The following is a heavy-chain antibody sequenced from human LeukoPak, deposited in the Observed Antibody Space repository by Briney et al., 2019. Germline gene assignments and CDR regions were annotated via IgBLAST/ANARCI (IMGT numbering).Heavy chain of an antibody. CDR1: GFTFSSYS. CDR3: ARFWGSYRFQDY. J-gene: IGHJ4*02. CDR2: ISSSSSYI. V-gene: IGHV3-21*01. D-gene: IGHD3-16*02. Sequence: PGGSLRLSCAASGFTFSSYSMNWVRQAPGKGLEWVSSISSSSSYIYYADSVKGRFTISRDNAKNSLYLQMNSLRAEDTAVYYCARFWGSYRFQDYWGQGTLVTVSS.